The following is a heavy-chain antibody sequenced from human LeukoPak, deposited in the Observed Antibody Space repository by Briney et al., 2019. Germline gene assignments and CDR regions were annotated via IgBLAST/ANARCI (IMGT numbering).Heavy chain of an antibody. CDR2: ISGSGGST. CDR3: AKFDEHGDYFDY. J-gene: IGHJ4*02. D-gene: IGHD4-17*01. Sequence: GGSLRLSCAASRFTFSSYAMSWVRQAPGKGLEWVSAISGSGGSTYYADSVKGRFTISRDNSKNMLYLQMNSLRAEDTAVYYCAKFDEHGDYFDYWGQGTLVTVSS. CDR1: RFTFSSYA. V-gene: IGHV3-23*01.